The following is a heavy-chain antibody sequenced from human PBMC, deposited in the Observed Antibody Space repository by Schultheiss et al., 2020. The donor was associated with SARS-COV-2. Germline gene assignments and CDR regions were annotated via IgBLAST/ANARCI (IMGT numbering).Heavy chain of an antibody. J-gene: IGHJ3*02. Sequence: GGSLRLSCAASGFTFSSYAMSWVRQAPGKGLEWVSAISGSGGSTYYADSVKGRFTISRDNSKNTLYLQMNSLRAEDTAVYYCARVSYSGSYYFDAFDIWGQGTMVTVSS. CDR1: GFTFSSYA. CDR3: ARVSYSGSYYFDAFDI. CDR2: ISGSGGST. V-gene: IGHV3-23*01. D-gene: IGHD1-26*01.